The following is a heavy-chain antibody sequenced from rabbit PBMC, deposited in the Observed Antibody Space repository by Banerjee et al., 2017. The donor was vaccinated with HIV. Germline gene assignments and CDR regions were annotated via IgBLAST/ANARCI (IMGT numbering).Heavy chain of an antibody. V-gene: IGHV1S43*01. CDR1: GIDFSSYYY. D-gene: IGHD4-1*01. Sequence: QQQLVESGGGLVKPEGSLTLTCKASGIDFSSYYYMCWVRQAPGKGLEWIGIIYAGQGSTDYASWVNGRFTISSDNAQNTVDLQMNSLTAADTATYFCARDPYYSSGWGAPDYGMDLWGPGTLVTVS. CDR2: IYAGQGST. CDR3: ARDPYYSSGWGAPDYGMDL. J-gene: IGHJ6*01.